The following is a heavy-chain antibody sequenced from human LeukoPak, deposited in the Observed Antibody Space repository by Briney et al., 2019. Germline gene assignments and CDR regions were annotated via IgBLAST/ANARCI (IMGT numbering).Heavy chain of an antibody. CDR1: GFTFTTFW. CDR2: INHDGSST. V-gene: IGHV3-74*01. J-gene: IGHJ4*02. Sequence: GGSLRLSCATSGFTFTTFWMHWVRQAPGKGLVWVSRINHDGSSTNYVDSVKGRFTISRDNAKNTVYLQMNSLRAEGTAVYYCVRDWGYDSSGYWQKYFDTWGQGTLVTVSS. D-gene: IGHD3-22*01. CDR3: VRDWGYDSSGYWQKYFDT.